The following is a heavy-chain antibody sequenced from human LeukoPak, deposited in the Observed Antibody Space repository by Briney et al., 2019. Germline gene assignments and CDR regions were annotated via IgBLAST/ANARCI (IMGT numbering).Heavy chain of an antibody. CDR1: GGSISSYY. D-gene: IGHD3-22*01. CDR3: ARDAYSGPVSSGYYYMDV. V-gene: IGHV4-4*07. Sequence: PSETLSLTCTVSGGSISSYYWSWIRQPAGKGLEWIGRIYTSGSTNYNPSLKSRVTISVDTSKSQFSLKLSSVTAADTAVYYCARDAYSGPVSSGYYYMDVWGKGTTVTVSS. CDR2: IYTSGST. J-gene: IGHJ6*03.